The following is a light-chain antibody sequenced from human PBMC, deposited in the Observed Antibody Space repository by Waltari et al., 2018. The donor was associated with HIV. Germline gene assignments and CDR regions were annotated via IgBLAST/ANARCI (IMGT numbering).Light chain of an antibody. J-gene: IGLJ3*02. V-gene: IGLV1-40*01. CDR1: TSNIGNDY. Sequence: QSVLTQPPSVSAAPGQKVTISCSGSTSNIGNDYVSWYQHVPGAAPKLLIYGNSNRPSGVPDRFSGSKSGTSASLAITGLQAADEADYYCQSYDSSLTTWVFGGGTKLTVL. CDR3: QSYDSSLTTWV. CDR2: GNS.